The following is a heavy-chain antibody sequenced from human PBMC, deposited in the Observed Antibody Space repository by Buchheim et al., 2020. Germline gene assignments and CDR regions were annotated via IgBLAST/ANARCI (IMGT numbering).Heavy chain of an antibody. J-gene: IGHJ4*02. CDR3: ARGFGGIARD. CDR1: EGTFGSDA. D-gene: IGHD2-15*01. V-gene: IGHV1-69*04. Sequence: QVHLVQSGADVKKVGSSVKVACKASEGTFGSDAISWVRQAPGQGLEWLGRTMPLAGITHYAQKFQGRVTLTADKSTSTAYMELTNLRSDDSGTYYCARGFGGIARDWGQGTL. CDR2: TMPLAGIT.